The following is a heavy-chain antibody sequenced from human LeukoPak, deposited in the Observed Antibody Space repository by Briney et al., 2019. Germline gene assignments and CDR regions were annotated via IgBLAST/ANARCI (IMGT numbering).Heavy chain of an antibody. CDR1: GGSISSSNW. CDR2: IYHSGST. J-gene: IGHJ4*02. CDR3: ARGRLLWFGDPRQTFDY. V-gene: IGHV4-4*02. D-gene: IGHD3-10*01. Sequence: SGTLSLTCAVSGGSISSSNWWSWVRQPPGKGLEWIGEIYHSGSTNYNPSLKSRVTISVDKSKNQFSLKLSSVTAADTAVYYCARGRLLWFGDPRQTFDYWGQGTLVTVSS.